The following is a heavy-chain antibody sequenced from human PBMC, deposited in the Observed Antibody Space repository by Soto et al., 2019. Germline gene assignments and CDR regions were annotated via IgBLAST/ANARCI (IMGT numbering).Heavy chain of an antibody. V-gene: IGHV1-69*13. J-gene: IGHJ6*02. CDR1: GGTFSSYA. CDR2: IIPIFGTA. Sequence: ASVKVSCKASGGTFSSYAISWVRQAPGQGLEWMGGIIPIFGTANYAQKFQGRVTITADESTSTAYMELSSLRSEDTAVYYCASADYRGDPYYYYGMGVWGQGTTVTVSS. D-gene: IGHD4-4*01. CDR3: ASADYRGDPYYYYGMGV.